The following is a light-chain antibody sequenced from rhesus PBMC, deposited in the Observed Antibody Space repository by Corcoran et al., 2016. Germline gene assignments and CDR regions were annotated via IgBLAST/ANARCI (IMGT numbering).Light chain of an antibody. CDR3: QQRNSYPPT. V-gene: IGKV1-25*01. Sequence: DIQMTQSPSSLSASVGDRVTITCRASQGISSYLAWYQQKPGKAPKLLIYKASNLQSGVPSRFSGSGSGTDFTLTISSLQPEDFATYYCQQRNSYPPTFGQGTKVEIK. CDR1: QGISSY. CDR2: KAS. J-gene: IGKJ1*01.